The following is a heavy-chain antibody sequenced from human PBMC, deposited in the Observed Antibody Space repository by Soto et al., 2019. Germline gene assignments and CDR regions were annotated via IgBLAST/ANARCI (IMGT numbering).Heavy chain of an antibody. J-gene: IGHJ1*01. CDR2: TTGSGANK. CDR3: AKDGNFGEDGPAEYFEH. D-gene: IGHD4-17*01. Sequence: EVNLLESGGGLVQPGESLRISCVGSGFTFKNYGMTWVRQAPGKGLEWVSGTTGSGANKHYADSVRGRFTISRDNSKKSLYLEMKSLRVEDTAVYYFAKDGNFGEDGPAEYFEHWGQGTLVTVSS. CDR1: GFTFKNYG. V-gene: IGHV3-23*01.